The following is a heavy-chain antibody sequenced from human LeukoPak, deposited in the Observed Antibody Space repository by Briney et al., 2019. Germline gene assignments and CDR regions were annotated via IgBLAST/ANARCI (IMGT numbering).Heavy chain of an antibody. CDR2: IYHDGST. D-gene: IGHD3-10*01. CDR1: GGSISSSSYY. Sequence: PSETLSLTCTVSGGSISSSSYYWGWIRQPPGKGLEWIGNIYHDGSTYYNPSLKSRVTISVDTSKNQFSLKLTSVTAADTAVYYCAREGLITIVRGVNFGYWGQGTLVSVSS. CDR3: AREGLITIVRGVNFGY. J-gene: IGHJ4*02. V-gene: IGHV4-39*07.